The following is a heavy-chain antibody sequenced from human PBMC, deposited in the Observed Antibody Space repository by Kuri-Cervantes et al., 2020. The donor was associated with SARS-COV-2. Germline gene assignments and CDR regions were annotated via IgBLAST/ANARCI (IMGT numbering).Heavy chain of an antibody. CDR3: ARLNPSSGSYYGGYAFDI. CDR1: GYTFTSYA. J-gene: IGHJ3*02. D-gene: IGHD1-26*01. V-gene: IGHV1-3*02. Sequence: ASVKVSCKASGYTFTSYAMHWVRQAPGQRLEWMGWSNAGNGNTKYSQEFQGRVTITRDTSTSTAYMELSSLRSEDTAVYYCARLNPSSGSYYGGYAFDIWGQGTMVTVSS. CDR2: SNAGNGNT.